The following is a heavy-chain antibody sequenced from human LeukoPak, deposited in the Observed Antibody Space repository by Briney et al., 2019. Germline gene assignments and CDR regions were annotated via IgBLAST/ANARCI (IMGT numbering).Heavy chain of an antibody. J-gene: IGHJ4*02. CDR1: GYTFTGYY. D-gene: IGHD2-21*02. V-gene: IGHV1-2*02. Sequence: ASVKVSCKASGYTFTGYYMHWVRQAPGQGLEWMGWINPNSGGTNYAQKFQGRVTMTRDTSISTAYMELSRLRSDDTAVYYCARDKGHIVVVTAQYYFDYWGQGTLVTVSS. CDR2: INPNSGGT. CDR3: ARDKGHIVVVTAQYYFDY.